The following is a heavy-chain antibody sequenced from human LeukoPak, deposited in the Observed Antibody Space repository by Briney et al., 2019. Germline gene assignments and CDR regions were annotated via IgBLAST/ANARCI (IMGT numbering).Heavy chain of an antibody. CDR1: GGSISSYY. CDR3: ARVLGSGWYFPDY. Sequence: SETPSLTCTVSGGSISSYYWSWIRQPPGKGPEWIGYIYYSGSTNYNPSLKSRVTISVDTSKNQFSLKLSSVTAADTAVYYCARVLGSGWYFPDYWGQGTLVTVSS. D-gene: IGHD6-19*01. J-gene: IGHJ4*02. V-gene: IGHV4-59*01. CDR2: IYYSGST.